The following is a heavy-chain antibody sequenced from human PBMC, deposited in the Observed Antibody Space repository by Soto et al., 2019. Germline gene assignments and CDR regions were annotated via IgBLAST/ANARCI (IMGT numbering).Heavy chain of an antibody. CDR1: GYSFSSYA. V-gene: IGHV1-3*04. Sequence: GASVEASWEASGYSFSSYAMYWARQATEQRPEWMGWINTGNGNTKYSENFQGRATITKDTSASTAYMELSSLGSDDTAVYYCARPGDDCSNASCYMIYYWGQRTQVPVSS. CDR3: ARPGDDCSNASCYMIYY. D-gene: IGHD2-2*02. CDR2: INTGNGNT. J-gene: IGHJ4*02.